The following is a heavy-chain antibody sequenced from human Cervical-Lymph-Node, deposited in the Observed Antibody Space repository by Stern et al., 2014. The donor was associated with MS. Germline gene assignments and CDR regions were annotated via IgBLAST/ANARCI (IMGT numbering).Heavy chain of an antibody. CDR2: IWYDGSNK. CDR3: ARDRHDLGYCSGGSCYLPDY. D-gene: IGHD2-15*01. J-gene: IGHJ4*02. V-gene: IGHV3-33*01. Sequence: VQLVESGGGVVPPGRSLRLSCAASGFTFSSYGMHWVRPAPGKGLEWVAVIWYDGSNKYYADSVKGRFTISRDNSKNTLYLQMNSLRAEDTAVYYCARDRHDLGYCSGGSCYLPDYWGQGTLVTVSS. CDR1: GFTFSSYG.